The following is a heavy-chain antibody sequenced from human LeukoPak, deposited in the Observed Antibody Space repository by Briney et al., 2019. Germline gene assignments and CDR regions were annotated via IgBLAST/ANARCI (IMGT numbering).Heavy chain of an antibody. Sequence: GESLKISCKGSGYTFSNYWIGWVRQMPGKGLEWMGIIYPGDSETRYSPSFQGQVTISADKSTRTAYLQWSSLEASDTAMYYCARHLVYIGPCPDYWGQGTLVTVSS. V-gene: IGHV5-51*01. CDR3: ARHLVYIGPCPDY. CDR1: GYTFSNYW. J-gene: IGHJ4*02. CDR2: IYPGDSET. D-gene: IGHD5-12*01.